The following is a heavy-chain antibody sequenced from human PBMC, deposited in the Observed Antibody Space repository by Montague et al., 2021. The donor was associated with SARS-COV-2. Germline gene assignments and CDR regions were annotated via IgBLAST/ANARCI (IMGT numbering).Heavy chain of an antibody. D-gene: IGHD3-3*01. CDR1: GFSFSDYY. J-gene: IGHJ4*02. V-gene: IGHV3-11*01. Sequence: SLRLSLSASGFSFSDYYMTWIRQAPGKGLEWVSYISSGGLSIYYSDSVKGRFTISRDNANKTLFLQMNSLRAEDTAVYYCARRGKAITVPYFDYWGQGTPVAVSS. CDR3: ARRGKAITVPYFDY. CDR2: ISSGGLSI.